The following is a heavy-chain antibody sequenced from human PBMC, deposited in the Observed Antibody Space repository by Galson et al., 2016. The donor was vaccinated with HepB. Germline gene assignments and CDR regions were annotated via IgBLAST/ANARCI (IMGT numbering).Heavy chain of an antibody. J-gene: IGHJ1*01. CDR3: VSRYCSSTSCHPEH. D-gene: IGHD2-2*01. Sequence: QSGAEVKKPGESLMISCEGSGYSFSNYWIGWVRQMPGKGLEWMGISYPANSDTRYSPSIQGQVTISVDKSINTTYLRWTSLKASDTAMYYCVSRYCSSTSCHPEHWGPGTLVAVSS. CDR2: SYPANSDT. CDR1: GYSFSNYW. V-gene: IGHV5-51*01.